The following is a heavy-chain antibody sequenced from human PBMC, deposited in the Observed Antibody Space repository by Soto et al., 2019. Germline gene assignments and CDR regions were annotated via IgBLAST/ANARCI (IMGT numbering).Heavy chain of an antibody. Sequence: ASVEVSCKASGYTFTSCYMHWVRQAPGQGLEWMGIINPSGGSTSYAQKFQGRVTMTRDTSTSTVYMELSSLRSEDTAVYYCARRGVYYGMDVWGQGTTVTVSS. V-gene: IGHV1-46*01. D-gene: IGHD3-10*01. J-gene: IGHJ6*02. CDR2: INPSGGST. CDR1: GYTFTSCY. CDR3: ARRGVYYGMDV.